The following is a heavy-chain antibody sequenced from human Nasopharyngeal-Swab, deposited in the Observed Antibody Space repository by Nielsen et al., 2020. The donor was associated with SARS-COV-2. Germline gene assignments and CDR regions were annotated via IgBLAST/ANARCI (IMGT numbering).Heavy chain of an antibody. D-gene: IGHD1-26*01. J-gene: IGHJ4*02. CDR2: FDPEDGET. CDR1: GFTFRNYG. Sequence: GESLKISCAASGFTFRNYGMHWVRQAPGKGLEWVGGFDPEDGETIYAQKFQGRVTMTEDTSTDTAYMELSSLTSEDTAVYYCTTVAGSYGRFDYWGQGTLVTVSS. CDR3: TTVAGSYGRFDY. V-gene: IGHV1-24*01.